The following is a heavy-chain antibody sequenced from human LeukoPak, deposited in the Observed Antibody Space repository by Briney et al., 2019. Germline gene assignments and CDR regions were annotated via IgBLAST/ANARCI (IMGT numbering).Heavy chain of an antibody. J-gene: IGHJ4*02. V-gene: IGHV3-23*01. CDR2: VSGSGGST. CDR3: AKDFYHGSGSLDY. D-gene: IGHD3-10*01. Sequence: PGGSLRLSCAASGFTFSSYAMSWVRQAPAKGLEWVSTVSGSGGSTYYADSVRGRFTISRDTSKNTLYLQMNSLRADDTAIYYCAKDFYHGSGSLDYWGQGTLVTVSS. CDR1: GFTFSSYA.